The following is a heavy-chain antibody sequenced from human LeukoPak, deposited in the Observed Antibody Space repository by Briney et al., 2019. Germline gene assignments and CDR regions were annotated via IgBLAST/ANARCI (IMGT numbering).Heavy chain of an antibody. J-gene: IGHJ4*02. CDR1: GFIVSSNY. V-gene: IGHV3-53*01. CDR3: ARGPTFLEWSLDY. D-gene: IGHD3-3*02. CDR2: IYNGGST. Sequence: GGSLRLSCAASGFIVSSNYMSWVRRAPGKGLEWVSVIYNGGSTYYADSVKGRFTISRDKSKNTLYLQMNSLRAEDTAVYYCARGPTFLEWSLDYWGQGSLVTVSS.